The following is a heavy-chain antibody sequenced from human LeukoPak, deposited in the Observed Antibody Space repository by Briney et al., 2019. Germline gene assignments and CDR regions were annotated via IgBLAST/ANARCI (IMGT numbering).Heavy chain of an antibody. CDR2: IRSKANSYAT. CDR1: GFTFTSYA. Sequence: GGSLRLSCAASGFTFTSYAMSWVRQAPGKGLEWVGRIRSKANSYATAYAASVKGRFTISRDDSKNTAYLQMNSLKTEDTAVYYCTRLGSSGWLDYWGQGTLVTVSS. CDR3: TRLGSSGWLDY. D-gene: IGHD6-19*01. V-gene: IGHV3-73*01. J-gene: IGHJ4*02.